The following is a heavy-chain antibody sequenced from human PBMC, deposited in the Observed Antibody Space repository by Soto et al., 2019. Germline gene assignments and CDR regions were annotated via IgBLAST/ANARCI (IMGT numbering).Heavy chain of an antibody. J-gene: IGHJ6*02. D-gene: IGHD5-18*01. Sequence: ASVEVFCKASGYHFSSYCISWVRQGPGQGVEWMGWISAYNGNTNYAQKLQGRVTMTTDTSTSTAYMELRSLRSDDTAVYYCARDGYNGYSYGYNYYGMDVWGQGTTVTVSS. CDR3: ARDGYNGYSYGYNYYGMDV. CDR1: GYHFSSYC. V-gene: IGHV1-18*01. CDR2: ISAYNGNT.